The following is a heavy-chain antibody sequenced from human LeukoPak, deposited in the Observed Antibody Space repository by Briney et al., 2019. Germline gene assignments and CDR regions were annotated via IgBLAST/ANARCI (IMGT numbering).Heavy chain of an antibody. Sequence: SGTLSLTCAVSGDSLNTNTWWSWVRQPPGKGLEWTGEIFHSGSTNYHPSLESRLTISMGKSKNSFSLRLTSVTAADTAVYYCAREIFGARAFQYWGQGILVTVSS. V-gene: IGHV4-4*02. CDR2: IFHSGST. J-gene: IGHJ4*02. CDR1: GDSLNTNTW. D-gene: IGHD3-3*01. CDR3: AREIFGARAFQY.